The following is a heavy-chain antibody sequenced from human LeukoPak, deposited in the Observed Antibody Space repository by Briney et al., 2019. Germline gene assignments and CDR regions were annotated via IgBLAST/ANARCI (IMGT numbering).Heavy chain of an antibody. J-gene: IGHJ6*02. Sequence: GASVKVSCKASGYTFTSYDIHWVRQATGQGLEWMGWMNPNSGNTGYAQKFQGRVTMTRNTSISTAYMELSSLRSEDTAVYYCARGHSIFGVGYYYGMDVWGQGTTVTVSS. CDR1: GYTFTSYD. V-gene: IGHV1-8*01. CDR3: ARGHSIFGVGYYYGMDV. CDR2: MNPNSGNT. D-gene: IGHD3-3*01.